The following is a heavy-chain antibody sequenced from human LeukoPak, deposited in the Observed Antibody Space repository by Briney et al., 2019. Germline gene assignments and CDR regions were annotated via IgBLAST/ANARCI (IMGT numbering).Heavy chain of an antibody. J-gene: IGHJ5*02. Sequence: GGSLRLSCAASGFTFSSYSMNWVRQAPGKGLEWVSSISSSSSYIYYADSVKGRFTISRDNAKNSLYLQMNSLRAEDTAVYYCARGYCTNGVCYLPWFDPWGQGTLATVSS. V-gene: IGHV3-21*01. CDR1: GFTFSSYS. CDR3: ARGYCTNGVCYLPWFDP. D-gene: IGHD2-8*01. CDR2: ISSSSSYI.